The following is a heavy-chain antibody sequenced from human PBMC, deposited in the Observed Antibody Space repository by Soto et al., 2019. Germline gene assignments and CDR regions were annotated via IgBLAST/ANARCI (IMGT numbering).Heavy chain of an antibody. Sequence: QVQLQESGPGLVKPSETLSLTCTVSGDSISSLYWSWIRQPPGKGLEWIGYIYYSGSINYNPSLKGRVTIXXXPXXNQFSLRLSSVTAADTAVYYCAKSLWDTSGWKTDYWGQGTLVTVSS. J-gene: IGHJ4*02. CDR3: AKSLWDTSGWKTDY. CDR2: IYYSGSI. V-gene: IGHV4-59*01. CDR1: GDSISSLY. D-gene: IGHD6-19*01.